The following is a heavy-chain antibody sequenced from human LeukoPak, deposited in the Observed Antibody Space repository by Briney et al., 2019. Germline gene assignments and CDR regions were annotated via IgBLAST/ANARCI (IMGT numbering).Heavy chain of an antibody. D-gene: IGHD6-19*01. CDR1: GFIFSDYW. CDR3: ARGLSYAVAYGNY. J-gene: IGHJ4*02. CDR2: INRDGTGT. V-gene: IGHV3-74*01. Sequence: GGSLRLSCAPSGFIFSDYWFHWVRQTPGQGLVWVAAINRDGTGTSHADSVRGRFTVSRDNAKNTLYLQLNSLRADDTAVYYCARGLSYAVAYGNYWGQGTLVTVSS.